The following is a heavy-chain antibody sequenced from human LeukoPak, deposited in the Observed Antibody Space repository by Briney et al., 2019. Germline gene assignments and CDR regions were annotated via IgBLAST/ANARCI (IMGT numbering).Heavy chain of an antibody. Sequence: SQTRSLTCAISGPRVSGHSGGWNWTMQSPSRGLEWLARTSYGSKWFNDYAESVKSRMTINPDTSKTQFSLRLNSVTPEDTAVYYCARGWLQFGFDYWGQGTLVTVSS. CDR3: ARGWLQFGFDY. D-gene: IGHD5-24*01. CDR1: GPRVSGHSGG. V-gene: IGHV6-1*01. CDR2: TSYGSKWFN. J-gene: IGHJ4*02.